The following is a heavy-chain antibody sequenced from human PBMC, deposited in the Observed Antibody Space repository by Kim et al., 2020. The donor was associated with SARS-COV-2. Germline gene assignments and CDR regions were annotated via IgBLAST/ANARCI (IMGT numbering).Heavy chain of an antibody. Sequence: GGSLRLSCAASGFTFSSYSMNWVRQAPGKGLEWVSSISSSSSYIYYADSVKGRFTISRDNAKNSLYLQMNSLRAEDTAVYYCARTQVVPAGFDDYWGQGTLVTVSS. D-gene: IGHD2-2*01. CDR3: ARTQVVPAGFDDY. J-gene: IGHJ4*02. CDR1: GFTFSSYS. V-gene: IGHV3-21*01. CDR2: ISSSSSYI.